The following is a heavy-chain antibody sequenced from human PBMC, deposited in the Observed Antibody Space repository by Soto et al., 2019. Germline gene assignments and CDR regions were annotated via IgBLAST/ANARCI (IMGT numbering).Heavy chain of an antibody. Sequence: SETLSLTCTVSGGSISSYYWSWIRQPPGKGLEWIGYIYYSGSTNYNPSLKSRVTISVDTSKNQFSLKLSSVTTADTAVYYCARLYGSGSYYRWFDPWGQGTLVTVSS. V-gene: IGHV4-59*01. CDR3: ARLYGSGSYYRWFDP. CDR2: IYYSGST. CDR1: GGSISSYY. J-gene: IGHJ5*02. D-gene: IGHD3-10*01.